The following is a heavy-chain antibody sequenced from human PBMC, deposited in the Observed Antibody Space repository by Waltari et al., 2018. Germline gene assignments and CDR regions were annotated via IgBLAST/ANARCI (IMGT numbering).Heavy chain of an antibody. J-gene: IGHJ4*02. CDR3: ATTGLGGCTPFDY. D-gene: IGHD2-8*01. CDR2: FDPDDCET. V-gene: IGHV1-24*01. CDR1: GYPLTELS. Sequence: QVKMVQSGAEVKKPGASVKVSCKVSGYPLTELSMHWVRQAPGKGLEWMGGFDPDDCETIYVHKLQGRRTMTEDTATDTADMELSSLRSEDTALYYCATTGLGGCTPFDYWGQGTLVTVSS.